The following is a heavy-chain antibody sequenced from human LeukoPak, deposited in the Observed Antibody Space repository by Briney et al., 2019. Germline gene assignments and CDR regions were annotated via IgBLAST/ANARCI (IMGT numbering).Heavy chain of an antibody. CDR3: TRMEGGTMDF. Sequence: SETLSLTCTVSGGSISGSSYPWGWIRQPPGKGLEWIGSIYYSGSTYYNPSLKSRVTTSVDTSKNQFSLRLSSVTAADTAVYYCTRMEGGTMDFWGQGTLVTVSS. D-gene: IGHD2-15*01. CDR1: GGSISGSSYP. J-gene: IGHJ4*02. V-gene: IGHV4-39*01. CDR2: IYYSGST.